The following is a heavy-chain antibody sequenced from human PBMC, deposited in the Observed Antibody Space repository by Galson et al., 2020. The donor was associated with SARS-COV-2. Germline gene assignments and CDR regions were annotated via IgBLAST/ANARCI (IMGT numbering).Heavy chain of an antibody. D-gene: IGHD2-2*02. CDR3: ARGEGYCSSTSCYILDP. CDR1: GYSFTSYW. CDR2: IYPGDSDT. V-gene: IGHV5-51*01. Sequence: GESLKISCKGSGYSFTSYWIGWVRQMPGKGLEWMGIIYPGDSDTRYSPSFQGQVTISADKSISTAYLQWSSLKASDTAMYYCARGEGYCSSTSCYILDPWGQGTLVTVSS. J-gene: IGHJ5*02.